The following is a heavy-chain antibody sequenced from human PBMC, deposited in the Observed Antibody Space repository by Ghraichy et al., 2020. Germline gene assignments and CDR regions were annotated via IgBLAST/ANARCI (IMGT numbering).Heavy chain of an antibody. V-gene: IGHV4-39*01. J-gene: IGHJ4*02. CDR1: GGSISSSSYY. CDR2: IYYSGST. D-gene: IGHD3-3*01. CDR3: ARQGRTVFGVVIPPFDY. Sequence: SETLSLTYTVSGGSISSSSYYWGWIRQPPGKGLEWIGSIYYSGSTYYNPSLKSRVTISVDTSKNQFSLKLSSVTAADTAVYYCARQGRTVFGVVIPPFDYWGQGTLVTVSS.